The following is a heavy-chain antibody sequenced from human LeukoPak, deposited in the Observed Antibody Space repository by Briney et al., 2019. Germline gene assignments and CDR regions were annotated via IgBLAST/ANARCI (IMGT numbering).Heavy chain of an antibody. CDR2: IYYSGST. V-gene: IGHV4-59*11. J-gene: IGHJ5*02. D-gene: IGHD1-14*01. CDR1: GGSISSHY. Sequence: PSETLSLTCTVSGGSISSHYWSWIRQPPGKGLEWIGYIYYSGSTNYNPSLKSRVTISVDTSKNQFSLKLSSVTAADTAVYYCAAGGSFFDPWGQGTLVTVSS. CDR3: AAGGSFFDP.